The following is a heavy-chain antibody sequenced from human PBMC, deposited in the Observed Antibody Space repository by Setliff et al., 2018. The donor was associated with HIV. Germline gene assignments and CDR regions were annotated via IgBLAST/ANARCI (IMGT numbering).Heavy chain of an antibody. V-gene: IGHV1-69*13. J-gene: IGHJ3*02. D-gene: IGHD3-22*01. CDR3: ARRHFYDSSGQVWAFDI. CDR2: IIPFFGSA. Sequence: SVKVSCKASGGTFSTSAISWMRQAPGQGLEWMGGIIPFFGSANYAQKFQGRLTITADASSSTAYMDLSSLTSEDTAVYYCARRHFYDSSGQVWAFDIWGQGTMGTVS. CDR1: GGTFSTSA.